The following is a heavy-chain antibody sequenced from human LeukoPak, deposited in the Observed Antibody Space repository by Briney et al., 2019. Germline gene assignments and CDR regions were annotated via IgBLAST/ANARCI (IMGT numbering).Heavy chain of an antibody. CDR1: GFTFSDYY. V-gene: IGHV3-11*06. D-gene: IGHD5-18*01. CDR2: ISSSSSYT. J-gene: IGHJ6*04. CDR3: VRDLGGDSYGYVHYGMDV. Sequence: GGSLRLSCAASGFTFSDYYMNWIRQAPGKGLEWVSYISSSSSYTNYADSVKGRFTISRDNAKNSLYLQMNSLRAEDTAVYHCVRDLGGDSYGYVHYGMDVWGKGTTVTVSS.